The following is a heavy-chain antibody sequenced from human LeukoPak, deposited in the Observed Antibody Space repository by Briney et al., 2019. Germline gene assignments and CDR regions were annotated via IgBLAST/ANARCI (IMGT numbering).Heavy chain of an antibody. D-gene: IGHD3-10*01. CDR3: ANSPPGVRGVRGLDFDY. CDR2: MNPNSGNT. V-gene: IGHV1-8*01. J-gene: IGHJ4*02. Sequence: ASVKVSCKASGYTFTSYDINWVRQATGQGLEWMGWMNPNSGNTGYAQKFQGRVTMTRNTSISTAYMELSSLRSEDTAVYYCANSPPGVRGVRGLDFDYWGQGTLVTVSS. CDR1: GYTFTSYD.